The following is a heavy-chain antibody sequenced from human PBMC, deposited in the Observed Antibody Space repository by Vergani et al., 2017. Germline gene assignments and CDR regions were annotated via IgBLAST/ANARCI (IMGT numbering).Heavy chain of an antibody. Sequence: QVQLVQSGAEVKKPGSSVKVSCKASGGTFSSYAISWVRQAPGQGLEWMGGIIPIFGTANYAQKFQGRVTITADESTSTAYMELSSLRSEDMAVYYCARDGLTYYSSSSASNWFDPWGQGTLVTVSS. D-gene: IGHD6-6*01. CDR2: IIPIFGTA. CDR3: ARDGLTYYSSSSASNWFDP. V-gene: IGHV1-69*01. J-gene: IGHJ5*02. CDR1: GGTFSSYA.